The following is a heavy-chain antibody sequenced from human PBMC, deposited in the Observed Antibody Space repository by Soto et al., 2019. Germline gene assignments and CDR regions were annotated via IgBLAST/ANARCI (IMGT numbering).Heavy chain of an antibody. CDR1: GGSISSGGYS. Sequence: SETLSLTCAVSGGSISSGGYSWSWIRQPPGKGLEWIGYIYNSGSTYYNPSLKSRVTISVDTSKNQFSLRLYSVTAADTAVYYCVRGPYNYNSRYFDYWGQGTLVTVSS. V-gene: IGHV4-30-2*01. CDR3: VRGPYNYNSRYFDY. CDR2: IYNSGST. J-gene: IGHJ4*02. D-gene: IGHD1-1*01.